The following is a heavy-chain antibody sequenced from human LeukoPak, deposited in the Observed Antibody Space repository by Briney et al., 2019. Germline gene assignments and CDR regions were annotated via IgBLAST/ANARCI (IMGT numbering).Heavy chain of an antibody. CDR3: AKDYGSGIYYYYGMDV. J-gene: IGHJ6*02. Sequence: GGSLRLSCAASGFTFSDYYMSWVRQAPGKGLEWVSGISGSGGSTYYADSVKGRFTISRDNSKNTLYLQMNSLRAEDTAVYYCAKDYGSGIYYYYGMDVWGQGPRSPSP. V-gene: IGHV3-23*01. CDR1: GFTFSDYY. D-gene: IGHD3-10*01. CDR2: ISGSGGST.